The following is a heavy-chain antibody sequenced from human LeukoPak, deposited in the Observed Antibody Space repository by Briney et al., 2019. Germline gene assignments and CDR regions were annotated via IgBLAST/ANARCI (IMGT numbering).Heavy chain of an antibody. D-gene: IGHD6-13*01. Sequence: SVKVSCKASGGTFSSYAISWVRQAPGQGLEWMGGITPIFGTANYAQKFQGRVTITADESTSTAYMELSSLRSEDTAVYYCARLGIAAAGNDYWGQGTLVTVSS. J-gene: IGHJ4*02. CDR3: ARLGIAAAGNDY. CDR2: ITPIFGTA. CDR1: GGTFSSYA. V-gene: IGHV1-69*13.